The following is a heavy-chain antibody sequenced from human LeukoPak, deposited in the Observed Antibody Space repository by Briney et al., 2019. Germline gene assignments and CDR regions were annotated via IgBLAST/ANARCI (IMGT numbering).Heavy chain of an antibody. CDR1: GFTFSGYA. CDR3: ARDSASYYGGFFGY. CDR2: TSGTGGRT. J-gene: IGHJ4*02. D-gene: IGHD1-26*01. V-gene: IGHV3-23*01. Sequence: PGGSLRLSCAASGFTFSGYAMTWVRQAPGKRREWVSATSGTGGRTYYAGSVKGRFTISRDNSKNTLYLQMNSLRADDTAVYYCARDSASYYGGFFGYWGQGTLVTVSS.